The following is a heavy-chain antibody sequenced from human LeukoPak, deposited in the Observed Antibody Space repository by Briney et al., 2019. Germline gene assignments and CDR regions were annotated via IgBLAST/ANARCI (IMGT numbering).Heavy chain of an antibody. D-gene: IGHD3-9*01. Sequence: GASVKVSCKASGYIFTTSAIYWVRQAPGQRPEWMGWINAGNGNTKYSQKFQDRVSLTRDTSASAAYMELSRLTPEDTAVYYCTTSVSEGDEDGILTGFNYWGQGTLDTVSS. J-gene: IGHJ4*02. V-gene: IGHV1-3*01. CDR2: INAGNGNT. CDR1: GYIFTTSA. CDR3: TTSVSEGDEDGILTGFNY.